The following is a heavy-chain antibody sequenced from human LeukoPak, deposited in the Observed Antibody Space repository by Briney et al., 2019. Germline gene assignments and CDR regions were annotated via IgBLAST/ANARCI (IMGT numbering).Heavy chain of an antibody. CDR3: ARGVVVVPDANYYYCMDV. D-gene: IGHD2-2*01. J-gene: IGHJ6*03. CDR1: GASFSGYY. CDR2: INHSEST. V-gene: IGHV4-34*01. Sequence: SETLSLTCAVYGASFSGYYWSWIRQPPGKGLEWIGEINHSESTNYNPSLKSRVTILVDTSKNQFSLKLSSVTVADTAVYYCARGVVVVPDANYYYCMDVWGKGTTVTVSS.